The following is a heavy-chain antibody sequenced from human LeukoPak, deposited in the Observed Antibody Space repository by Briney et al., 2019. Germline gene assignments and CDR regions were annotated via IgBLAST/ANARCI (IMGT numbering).Heavy chain of an antibody. CDR2: INPNSGGT. V-gene: IGHV1-2*02. J-gene: IGHJ5*02. CDR1: GYTFTGYY. Sequence: ASVKVSYKASGYTFTGYYMHWVRQAPGQGLEGMGWINPNSGGTNYAQKFQGRVTMTRDTSISTAYMELSRLRSDDTAVYYCALLEWSPTWDWFDPWGQGTLVTVSS. D-gene: IGHD3-3*01. CDR3: ALLEWSPTWDWFDP.